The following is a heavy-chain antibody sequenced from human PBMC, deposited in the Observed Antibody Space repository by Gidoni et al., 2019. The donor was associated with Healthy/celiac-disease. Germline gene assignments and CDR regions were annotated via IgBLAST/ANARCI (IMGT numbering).Heavy chain of an antibody. V-gene: IGHV1-69*01. J-gene: IGHJ4*02. CDR2: IIPIFGTA. D-gene: IGHD6-13*01. Sequence: PGQGLEWMGGIIPIFGTANYAQKFQGRVTITADESTSTAYMELSSLRSEDTAVYYCARAGQQLSTRGYYFDYWGQGTLVTVSS. CDR3: ARAGQQLSTRGYYFDY.